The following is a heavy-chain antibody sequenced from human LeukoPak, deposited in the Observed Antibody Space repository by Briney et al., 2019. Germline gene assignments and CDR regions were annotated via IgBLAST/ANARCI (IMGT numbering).Heavy chain of an antibody. CDR2: ISTSGSPI. D-gene: IGHD1-14*01. Sequence: GGSLRLSCAASGFTFSSYAMNWVRQAPGKGLEWVSYISTSGSPIYYADSVKGRFTISRDNAKNSLYLQMNSLRVDDTAAYFCAGTGLWGQGTLVTVSS. J-gene: IGHJ4*02. V-gene: IGHV3-48*04. CDR3: AGTGL. CDR1: GFTFSSYA.